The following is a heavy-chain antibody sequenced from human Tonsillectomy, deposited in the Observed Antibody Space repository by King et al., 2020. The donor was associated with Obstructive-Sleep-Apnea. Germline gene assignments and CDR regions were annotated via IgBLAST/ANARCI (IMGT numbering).Heavy chain of an antibody. D-gene: IGHD3/OR15-3a*01. CDR2: ISGSGGST. V-gene: IGHV3-23*04. Sequence: VQLVESGGGLVQPGGSLRVSCAASGFTFSSYAMNWVRQAPGKGLEWVSAISGSGGSTYYADSVKGRFTIARDNSKNTLYLQMNSLRAEDTALYYCAKDIGTGYHYYGMDVWGQGTTVTVSS. J-gene: IGHJ6*02. CDR3: AKDIGTGYHYYGMDV. CDR1: GFTFSSYA.